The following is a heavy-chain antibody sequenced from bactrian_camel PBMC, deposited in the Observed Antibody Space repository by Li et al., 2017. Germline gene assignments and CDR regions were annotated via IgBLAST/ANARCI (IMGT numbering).Heavy chain of an antibody. CDR3: VAHRHYCGYNY. CDR1: GITSSRRR. J-gene: IGHJ4*01. V-gene: IGHV3S53*01. Sequence: HVQLVESGGGSVQAGGSLKLSCASSGITSSRRRMAWFRQAPGKEREGVATIASTGSTSYADSVKGRFTISKDSAKNAVYLQMNNLQSEDTALYYCVAHRHYCGYNYWGQGTQVTVS. D-gene: IGHD3*01. CDR2: IASTGST.